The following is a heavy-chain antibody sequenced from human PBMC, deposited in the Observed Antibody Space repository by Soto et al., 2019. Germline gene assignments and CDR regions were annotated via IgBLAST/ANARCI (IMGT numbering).Heavy chain of an antibody. Sequence: SQTLSLTCAISGDSVSSNSAAWNWIGQSPSRGLEWLGRTYYRSKWYNDYAVSVKSRITINPDTSKNQFSLQLNSVTPEDTAVYYCARFGSSSPRSYYYYYGMDVWGQGTTVTVSS. V-gene: IGHV6-1*01. D-gene: IGHD6-6*01. CDR2: TYYRSKWYN. CDR3: ARFGSSSPRSYYYYYGMDV. CDR1: GDSVSSNSAA. J-gene: IGHJ6*02.